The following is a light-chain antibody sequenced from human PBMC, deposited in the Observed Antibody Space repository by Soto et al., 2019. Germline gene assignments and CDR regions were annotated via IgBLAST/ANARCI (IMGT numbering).Light chain of an antibody. J-gene: IGLJ2*01. V-gene: IGLV1-44*01. CDR2: SNN. Sequence: QSVLTQPPSASGTPGQRVTISCSGSSSNIGSNTVNWYQQLPGTAPKLLIYSNNQRPSGVPDRFSGSKSGTSASLAISRVQSEDEADYYCAAWDDSLNGVVFGGGTKLTVL. CDR3: AAWDDSLNGVV. CDR1: SSNIGSNT.